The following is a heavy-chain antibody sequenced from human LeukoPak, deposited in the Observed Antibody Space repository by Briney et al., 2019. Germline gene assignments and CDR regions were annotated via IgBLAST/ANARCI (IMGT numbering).Heavy chain of an antibody. CDR3: ARVRVGSGSSHAADAFDI. CDR2: SDGSST. CDR1: GFTFSSYS. Sequence: GGSLRPSCAASGFTFSSYSMNWVRQAPGKGLVWVSRSDGSSTSYADSVKGRFTISRDNAKNTLYLQMNSLRVEDTAVYYCARVRVGSGSSHAADAFDIWGQGTMVTVSS. V-gene: IGHV3-74*01. J-gene: IGHJ3*02. D-gene: IGHD1-26*01.